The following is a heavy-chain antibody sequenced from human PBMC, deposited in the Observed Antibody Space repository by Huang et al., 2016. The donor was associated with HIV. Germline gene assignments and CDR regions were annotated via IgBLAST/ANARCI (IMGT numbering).Heavy chain of an antibody. CDR1: GGTFRNSA. V-gene: IGHV1-69*13. D-gene: IGHD4-17*01. CDR2: IMHMFGKP. J-gene: IGHJ4*02. CDR3: ARGLTVLAKFDF. Sequence: QVQLVQSGAVVKTPGSSVKVSCKASGGTFRNSAINWVRQAPGQGPEWMGGIMHMFGKPDYARKFQGRVTIPADDSTSTADMDLSSLTADDTAVYYCARGLTVLAKFDFWGQGTLVTISS.